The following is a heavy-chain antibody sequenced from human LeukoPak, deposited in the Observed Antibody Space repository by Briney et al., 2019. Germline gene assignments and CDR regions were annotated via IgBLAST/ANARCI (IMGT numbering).Heavy chain of an antibody. V-gene: IGHV4-34*01. Sequence: PSETLSLTCAVYGGSFSGYYWSWIRQPPGKGLEWIGEINHSGSTNYNPSLKSRVTISVDTSKNQFSLKLSSVTAADTAVYSCARGRTQSPSKYYFDYWGQGTLVTVSS. CDR2: INHSGST. CDR1: GGSFSGYY. CDR3: ARGRTQSPSKYYFDY. J-gene: IGHJ4*02. D-gene: IGHD1-14*01.